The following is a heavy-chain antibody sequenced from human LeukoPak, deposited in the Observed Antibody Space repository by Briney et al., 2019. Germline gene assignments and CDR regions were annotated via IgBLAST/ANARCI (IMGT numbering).Heavy chain of an antibody. CDR3: AKAVYSSEGY. V-gene: IGHV3-23*01. J-gene: IGHJ4*02. CDR1: GGSFSGYY. CDR2: ISGSGGST. D-gene: IGHD6-19*01. Sequence: ETLSLTRAVYGGSFSGYYWSWVRQAPGKGLEWVSAISGSGGSTYYADSVKGRFTISRDNSKNTLYLQMNSLRAEDTAVYYCAKAVYSSEGYWGQGTLVTVSS.